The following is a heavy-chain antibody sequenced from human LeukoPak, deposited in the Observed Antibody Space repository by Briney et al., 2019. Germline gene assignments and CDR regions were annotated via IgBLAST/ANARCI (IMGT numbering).Heavy chain of an antibody. CDR3: ARGGFCFDP. CDR1: GGSFSGYY. D-gene: IGHD3-3*01. Sequence: NPSETLSLTCAVYGGSFSGYYWSWIRQPPGKGLEWIGEINHSGSTNYNPSLKSRVTISVDTSKNQFSLKLSSVTAADTAVYYCARGGFCFDPWGQGTLVTVSS. CDR2: INHSGST. V-gene: IGHV4-34*01. J-gene: IGHJ5*02.